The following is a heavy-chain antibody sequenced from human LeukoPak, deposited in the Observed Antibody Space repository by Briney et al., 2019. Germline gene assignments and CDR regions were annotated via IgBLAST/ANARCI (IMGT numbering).Heavy chain of an antibody. CDR3: TRHDAVPVIGHGMCG. V-gene: IGHV4-59*08. J-gene: IGHJ6*01. CDR2: IYYNGIT. Sequence: KTSETLSLTCTVSGGSLSIYYWSWIRQRPGKGVEWVGYIYYNGITNYNPSLESRVTISVDTSKNQFSLKLSSVTAADTAVYYCTRHDAVPVIGHGMCGWGQGTTVTVSS. CDR1: GGSLSIYY. D-gene: IGHD3-16*02.